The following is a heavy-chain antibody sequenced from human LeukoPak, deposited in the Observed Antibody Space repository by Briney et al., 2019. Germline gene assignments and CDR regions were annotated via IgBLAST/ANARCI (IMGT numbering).Heavy chain of an antibody. D-gene: IGHD5-18*01. Sequence: PSQTLSLTCTLSGASFTSGTYYLSWIRQPAGKGLEWIGRIHTSGITHYNPSLKSRVTISVDTSNTQFSLKLDSVTAADTAVYYCAKATGYLLWGQGTLVTVSS. CDR2: IHTSGIT. CDR3: AKATGYLL. V-gene: IGHV4-61*02. J-gene: IGHJ4*02. CDR1: GASFTSGTYY.